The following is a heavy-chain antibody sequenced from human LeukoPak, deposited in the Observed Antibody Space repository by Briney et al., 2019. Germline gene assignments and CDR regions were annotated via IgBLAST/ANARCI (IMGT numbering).Heavy chain of an antibody. D-gene: IGHD1-26*01. CDR1: GYTFTGYY. CDR3: ARVYLGSYYDSMGVDY. Sequence: ASVKVSCKASGYTFTGYYMHWVRQAPGQGLEWMGWINPNSGGTNYAQKFQGRVTMTRDTPISTAYMELSRLRSDDTAVYYCARVYLGSYYDSMGVDYWGQGTLVTVSS. J-gene: IGHJ4*02. CDR2: INPNSGGT. V-gene: IGHV1-2*02.